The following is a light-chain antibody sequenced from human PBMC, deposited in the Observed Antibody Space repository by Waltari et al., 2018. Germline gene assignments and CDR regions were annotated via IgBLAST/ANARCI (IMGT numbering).Light chain of an antibody. CDR1: QSVSNNF. Sequence: EIVLTQSPGTLSLSPGDRATLSCRASQSVSNNFLAWYQQRPGQTPRLLIYSASSRATGIPGRFSGSGSGTDFTLTITRLEPEDAAVYYCQQFHTSPRTFGGGTKVGVK. V-gene: IGKV3-20*01. J-gene: IGKJ4*01. CDR3: QQFHTSPRT. CDR2: SAS.